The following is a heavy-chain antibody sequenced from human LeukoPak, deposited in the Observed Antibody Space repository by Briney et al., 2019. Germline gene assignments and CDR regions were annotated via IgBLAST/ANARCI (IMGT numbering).Heavy chain of an antibody. CDR1: GGSISSGGYS. Sequence: SQTLSLTCAVSGGSISSGGYSWSWIRQPPGKGLEWIGYIYHSGSTYYNPSLKSRVTKSVDRSKNQFSLKLSSVTAADTAVYYCARAPPMYSSSWYGVYYYGMDVWGQGTTVTVSS. CDR2: IYHSGST. CDR3: ARAPPMYSSSWYGVYYYGMDV. V-gene: IGHV4-30-2*01. J-gene: IGHJ6*02. D-gene: IGHD6-13*01.